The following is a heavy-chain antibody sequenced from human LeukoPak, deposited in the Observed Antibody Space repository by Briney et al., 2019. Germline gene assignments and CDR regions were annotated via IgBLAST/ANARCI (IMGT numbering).Heavy chain of an antibody. CDR2: IYHSGST. J-gene: IGHJ4*02. CDR1: GYSISSGHY. V-gene: IGHV4-38-2*02. CDR3: AQSEAIVGATTNFDY. D-gene: IGHD1-26*01. Sequence: SETLSLTCKVYGYSISSGHYWAWIRQSPGKGLEWIGSIYHSGSTYYNLFLKSRVAISVDTSKNQFSLKLSSVTAADTAVYYCAQSEAIVGATTNFDYWGQGTLVTVSS.